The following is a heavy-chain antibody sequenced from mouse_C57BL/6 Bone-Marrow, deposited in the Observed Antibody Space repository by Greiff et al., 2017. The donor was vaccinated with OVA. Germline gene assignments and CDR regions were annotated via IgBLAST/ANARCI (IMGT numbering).Heavy chain of an antibody. CDR2: ISSGGSYT. D-gene: IGHD5-5*01. V-gene: IGHV5-6*01. J-gene: IGHJ2*01. Sequence: DVQLVESGGDLVKPGGSLKLSCAASGFTFSSYGMSWVRQTPDTRLEWVATISSGGSYTYYPDSVKGRFTISRDNAKNTLYLQMSSLKSEDTAMYYCARPPGTTFYFDYWGQGTTLTVSS. CDR1: GFTFSSYG. CDR3: ARPPGTTFYFDY.